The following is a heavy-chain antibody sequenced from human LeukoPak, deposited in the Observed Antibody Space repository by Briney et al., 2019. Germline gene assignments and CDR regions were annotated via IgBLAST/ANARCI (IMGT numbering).Heavy chain of an antibody. J-gene: IGHJ3*02. CDR3: AREGGSAYYYDSSGYPTAPHAFDI. CDR2: IYYSGST. V-gene: IGHV4-59*01. CDR1: GGSISSYY. Sequence: PSETLSLTCTVSGGSISSYYWSWLRQPPGKGLEWIGYIYYSGSTNYNPSLKSRVTISVDTSKNQFSLKLSSVTAADTAVYYCAREGGSAYYYDSSGYPTAPHAFDIWGQGTMVTVSS. D-gene: IGHD3-22*01.